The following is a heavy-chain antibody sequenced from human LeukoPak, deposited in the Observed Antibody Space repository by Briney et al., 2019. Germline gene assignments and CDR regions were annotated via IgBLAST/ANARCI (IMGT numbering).Heavy chain of an antibody. CDR2: VHSTGAT. Sequence: AATLSLTCTVAGGSINHYYWSSIRQPAGKGLEWIGRVHSTGATDYNPSLKSRVTMSVDTSKNQFFVQVNSVTAADTAMYYCARGLEVGADRSLDYWGQGTLVTVSS. V-gene: IGHV4-4*07. CDR1: GGSINHYY. D-gene: IGHD1-1*01. J-gene: IGHJ4*02. CDR3: ARGLEVGADRSLDY.